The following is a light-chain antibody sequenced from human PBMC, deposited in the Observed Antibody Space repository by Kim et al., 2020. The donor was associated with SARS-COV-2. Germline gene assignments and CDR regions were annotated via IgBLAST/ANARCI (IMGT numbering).Light chain of an antibody. CDR3: ATWDDSLNGPV. J-gene: IGLJ3*02. Sequence: QSVLTQPPAASGTPGQSVSISCSAGSSNIGSNAVSWYQQVPGTAPELLMYSNNQRPSGVPDRFSGSKSGPSASLAISALQAEDEADYYCATWDDSLNGPVFGGGTQLTVL. CDR2: SNN. CDR1: SSNIGSNA. V-gene: IGLV1-44*01.